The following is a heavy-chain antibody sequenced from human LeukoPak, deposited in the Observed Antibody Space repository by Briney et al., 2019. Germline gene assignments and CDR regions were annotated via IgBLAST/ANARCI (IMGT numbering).Heavy chain of an antibody. Sequence: PGGSLRLSCAASGFTFSSYSMNWVRQAPGKGLEWVSSISSSSSYIYYADSVKGRFTISRDNAKNSLYLQMNSLRAEDTAVYYCARGGLVGATDWYFDLWGRGTLVTVSS. CDR2: ISSSSSYI. CDR1: GFTFSSYS. V-gene: IGHV3-21*01. CDR3: ARGGLVGATDWYFDL. J-gene: IGHJ2*01. D-gene: IGHD1-26*01.